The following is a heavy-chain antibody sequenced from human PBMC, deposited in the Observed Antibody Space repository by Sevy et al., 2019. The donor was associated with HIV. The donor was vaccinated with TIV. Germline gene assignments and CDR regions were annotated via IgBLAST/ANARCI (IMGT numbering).Heavy chain of an antibody. D-gene: IGHD2-2*02. Sequence: SETLSLTCAVYGGSFSGYYWSWIRQPPGKGLEWNGEINHSGSTNYSPSLKSRVTISVDTSKNQFSLKLSSVTAADTAVYYCARGLTPRRRNIVVEPAAILPGDWCDPWGQGTLVTVSS. V-gene: IGHV4-34*01. CDR1: GGSFSGYY. J-gene: IGHJ5*02. CDR2: INHSGST. CDR3: ARGLTPRRRNIVVEPAAILPGDWCDP.